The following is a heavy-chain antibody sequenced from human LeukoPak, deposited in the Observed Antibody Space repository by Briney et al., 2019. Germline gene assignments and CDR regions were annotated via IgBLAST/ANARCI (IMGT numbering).Heavy chain of an antibody. CDR1: QFNFNNFG. D-gene: IGHD6-19*01. Sequence: PGGSLRLSCATSQFNFNNFGMTWVRQAPGEGLEWVSSISGNGGSTQYADSVQGRFAISRDNSKNTLYLQMNSLRAEDTAVYYCAKDLGSSGWYIDYWGQGTLVTVSS. V-gene: IGHV3-23*01. J-gene: IGHJ4*02. CDR2: ISGNGGST. CDR3: AKDLGSSGWYIDY.